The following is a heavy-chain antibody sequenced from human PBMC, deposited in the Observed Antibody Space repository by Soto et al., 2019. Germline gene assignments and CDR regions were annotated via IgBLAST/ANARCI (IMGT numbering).Heavy chain of an antibody. CDR1: GHTFSGYY. Sequence: GASVKVSCKASGHTFSGYYVHWVRQAPGQGLEWMGWVNPNSGGTHYAQKFQGRVSMTRDTSLSAVYMELRSLRPDDMAVYFCASDFVGDDLTATTGEFGRLWGQGTLVTVSS. CDR2: VNPNSGGT. D-gene: IGHD3-16*01. J-gene: IGHJ4*02. CDR3: ASDFVGDDLTATTGEFGRL. V-gene: IGHV1-2*02.